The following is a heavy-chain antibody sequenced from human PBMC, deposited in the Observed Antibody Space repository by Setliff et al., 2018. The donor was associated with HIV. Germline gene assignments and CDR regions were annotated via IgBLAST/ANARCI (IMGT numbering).Heavy chain of an antibody. CDR3: AKVGDYSGFGEFAALDS. CDR2: INSNNGGT. Sequence: ASVKVSCKTSGYTFTAYYIHWVRQAPGQGLEWMGWINSNNGGTKYAQNFQGRVTMTRDTSITTAYVEVSRLTFDDTAFYYCAKVGDYSGFGEFAALDSWGQGTLVTVSS. CDR1: GYTFTAYY. V-gene: IGHV1-2*02. D-gene: IGHD3-10*01. J-gene: IGHJ4*02.